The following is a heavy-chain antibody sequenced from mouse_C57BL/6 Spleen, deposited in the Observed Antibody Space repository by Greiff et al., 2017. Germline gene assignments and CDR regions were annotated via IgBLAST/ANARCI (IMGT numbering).Heavy chain of an antibody. CDR3: AREDYYGSLDY. CDR2: IYPRDGST. V-gene: IGHV1-78*01. J-gene: IGHJ2*01. Sequence: VKLVESDAELVKPGASVKISCKVSGYTFTDHTIHWMKQRPEQGLEWIGYIYPRDGSTKYNEKFKGKATLTADKSSSTAYMQLNSLTSEDSAVXFCAREDYYGSLDYWGQGTTLTVSS. D-gene: IGHD1-1*01. CDR1: GYTFTDHT.